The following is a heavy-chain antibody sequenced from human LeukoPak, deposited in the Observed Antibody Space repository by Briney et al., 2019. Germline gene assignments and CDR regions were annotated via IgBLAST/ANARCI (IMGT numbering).Heavy chain of an antibody. D-gene: IGHD2-2*01. J-gene: IGHJ4*02. CDR2: INHSGST. CDR3: ARGLMGMCSCTSCPENY. Sequence: SETLSLTCAVYGGSFSGYYWSWIRQPPGKGLEWIGEINHSGSTNYNPSLKSRVTISVDTSKNQFSLKLSSVTAADTAVYYCARGLMGMCSCTSCPENYWGQGTLVTVSS. CDR1: GGSFSGYY. V-gene: IGHV4-34*01.